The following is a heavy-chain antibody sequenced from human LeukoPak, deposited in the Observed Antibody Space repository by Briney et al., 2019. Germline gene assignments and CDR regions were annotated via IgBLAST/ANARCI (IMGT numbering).Heavy chain of an antibody. D-gene: IGHD1-26*01. V-gene: IGHV4-39*01. CDR1: GGSISSYY. CDR3: ARRGMGATTWIYFDY. J-gene: IGHJ4*02. Sequence: SETLSLTCTVSGGSISSYYWSWIRQPPGKGLEWIGSIYYSGSTYYNPSLKSRVTISVDTSKNQFSLKLSSVTAADTAVYYCARRGMGATTWIYFDYWGQGTLVTVSS. CDR2: IYYSGST.